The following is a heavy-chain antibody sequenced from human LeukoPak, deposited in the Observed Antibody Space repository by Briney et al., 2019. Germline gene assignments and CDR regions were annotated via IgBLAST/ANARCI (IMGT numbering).Heavy chain of an antibody. D-gene: IGHD4/OR15-4a*01. Sequence: SETLSLTCTVSGGSISSSSYYWGWIRQPPGKGLEWIGSIYYSGSTYYNPSLKSRVTISIDTSKNQFSLKLSSVTAADTAVYYCARNPIWQIANDAFDIWGQGTMVTVSS. CDR3: ARNPIWQIANDAFDI. J-gene: IGHJ3*02. V-gene: IGHV4-39*01. CDR1: GGSISSSSYY. CDR2: IYYSGST.